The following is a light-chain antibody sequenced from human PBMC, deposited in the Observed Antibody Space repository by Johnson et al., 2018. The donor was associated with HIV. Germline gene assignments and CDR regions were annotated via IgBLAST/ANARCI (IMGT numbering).Light chain of an antibody. CDR1: SSNIGNNY. V-gene: IGLV1-51*02. CDR3: GTWDSLLSAHYV. Sequence: QSVLTQPPSVSAAPGQKVTISCSGSSSNIGNNYVSWYQQLPGTAPKLLIYENNKRPSGLPDRFSGSQSGPSATLDITGLQTGDEADYYCGTWDSLLSAHYVFGTGTKVTVL. J-gene: IGLJ1*01. CDR2: ENN.